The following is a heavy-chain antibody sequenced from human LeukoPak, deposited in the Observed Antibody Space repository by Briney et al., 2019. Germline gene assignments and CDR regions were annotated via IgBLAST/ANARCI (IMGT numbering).Heavy chain of an antibody. V-gene: IGHV1-18*01. D-gene: IGHD3-10*01. CDR1: GYTFTSYG. Sequence: ASVKVSCKASGYTFTSYGISWVRRAPGQGLEWMGWISAYNGNTNYAQKLQGRVTMTTDTSTSTAYMELRSLRSDDTAVYYCARVGLTYYYGSGSYYTADYWGQGTLVTVSS. CDR3: ARVGLTYYYGSGSYYTADY. CDR2: ISAYNGNT. J-gene: IGHJ4*02.